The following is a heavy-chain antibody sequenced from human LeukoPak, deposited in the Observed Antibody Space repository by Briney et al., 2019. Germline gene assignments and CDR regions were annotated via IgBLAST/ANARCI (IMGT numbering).Heavy chain of an antibody. CDR3: AKDRDSEYSSICDY. CDR2: ISGRGGRT. J-gene: IGHJ4*02. D-gene: IGHD6-13*01. V-gene: IGHV3-23*01. CDR1: GFTFSNYA. Sequence: PGGSLRLSCAASGFTFSNYAMSWVRQAPGKGLEWVSVISGRGGRTNYADSVKGRFTISRDNSKNMLYLQMNSLRAEDTAVYYCAKDRDSEYSSICDYWGQGTLVTVSS.